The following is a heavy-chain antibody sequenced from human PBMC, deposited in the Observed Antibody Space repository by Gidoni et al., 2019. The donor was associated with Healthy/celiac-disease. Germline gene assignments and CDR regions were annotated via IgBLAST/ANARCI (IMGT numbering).Heavy chain of an antibody. V-gene: IGHV3-48*03. CDR2: ISSSGSTI. D-gene: IGHD4-4*01. CDR1: GFSFSSYD. CDR3: AREGGNATYDAFDI. J-gene: IGHJ3*02. Sequence: EVQLVESGGGLVQPGGSLRLSCAASGFSFSSYDMNWLRQAPGKGLEWVSYISSSGSTIYYADSVKGRFTISRDNAKNSLYLQMNSLRAEDTAVYYCAREGGNATYDAFDIWGQGTMVTVSS.